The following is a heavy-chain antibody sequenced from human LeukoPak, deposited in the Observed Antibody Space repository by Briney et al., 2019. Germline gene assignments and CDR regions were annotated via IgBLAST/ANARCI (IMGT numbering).Heavy chain of an antibody. CDR3: ARGGGDVDAFDI. Sequence: SVKVSCKASGGTFSTYTINWVRQTPGQGLEWMGRIIPILGITKYAQKFQGRVTITADKSTSTAYMELSSLRSEDTAVYYCARGGGDVDAFDIWGQGTMVTVSS. J-gene: IGHJ3*02. CDR2: IIPILGIT. CDR1: GGTFSTYT. V-gene: IGHV1-69*02. D-gene: IGHD4-17*01.